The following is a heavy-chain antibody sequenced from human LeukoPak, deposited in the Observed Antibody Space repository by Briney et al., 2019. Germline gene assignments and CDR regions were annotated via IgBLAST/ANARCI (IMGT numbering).Heavy chain of an antibody. J-gene: IGHJ4*02. CDR3: ARAPSRRFLEWLPFDY. Sequence: ASVKVSCKASGYTFTSYYMHWVRQAPGQGLEWMGIINPSGGSTSYAQKFQGRVTMTRDTSTSTVYMGLSSLRSEDTAVYYCARAPSRRFLEWLPFDYWGQGTLVTVSS. CDR1: GYTFTSYY. D-gene: IGHD3-3*01. V-gene: IGHV1-46*03. CDR2: INPSGGST.